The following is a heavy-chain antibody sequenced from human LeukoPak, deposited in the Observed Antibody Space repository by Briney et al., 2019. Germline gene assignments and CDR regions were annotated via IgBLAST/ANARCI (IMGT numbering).Heavy chain of an antibody. V-gene: IGHV3-7*01. Sequence: PGGSLRLFCAASGFTFSSYWMSWVRQAPGKGLEWVANIKQDGSEKYYVDSVKGRFTISRDNAKNSLYLQMNSLRAEDTAVYYCARDAKYYYDSSGYYDDYWGQGTLVTVSS. J-gene: IGHJ4*02. D-gene: IGHD3-22*01. CDR2: IKQDGSEK. CDR3: ARDAKYYYDSSGYYDDY. CDR1: GFTFSSYW.